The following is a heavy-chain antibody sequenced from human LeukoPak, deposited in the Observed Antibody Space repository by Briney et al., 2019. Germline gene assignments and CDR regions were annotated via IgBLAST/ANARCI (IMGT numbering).Heavy chain of an antibody. J-gene: IGHJ4*02. V-gene: IGHV3-74*01. Sequence: GGSLRLSCAASGFTFSNYWMHWVGQAPGKGVVGVSRINSDGSRTNYADSVKGRFTISRDNAKNTLYLQMNSLRAEDTAVYYCARRHTSGWYYFDYWGQGTLVTVSS. CDR3: ARRHTSGWYYFDY. D-gene: IGHD6-19*01. CDR2: INSDGSRT. CDR1: GFTFSNYW.